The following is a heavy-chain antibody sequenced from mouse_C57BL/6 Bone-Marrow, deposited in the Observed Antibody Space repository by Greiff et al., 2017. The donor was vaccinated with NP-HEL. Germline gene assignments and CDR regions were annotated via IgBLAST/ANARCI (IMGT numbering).Heavy chain of an antibody. CDR3: ARDYGSSYYAMDY. Sequence: QVQLQQSGPELVKPGASVKISCKASGYAFSSSWMNWVKQRPGKGLEWIGRIYPGDGDTNYNEKFKGKATLTADKSSSTAYMELRSLTSEDSAVYFCARDYGSSYYAMDYWGQGTSVTVSS. CDR2: IYPGDGDT. J-gene: IGHJ4*01. V-gene: IGHV1-82*01. CDR1: GYAFSSSW. D-gene: IGHD1-1*01.